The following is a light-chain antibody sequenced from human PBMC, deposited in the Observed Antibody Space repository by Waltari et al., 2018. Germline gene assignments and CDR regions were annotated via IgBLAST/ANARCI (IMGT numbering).Light chain of an antibody. CDR2: EVS. CDR3: CSFTSSSTYV. J-gene: IGLJ1*01. Sequence: QSALTQPASVSGSPGQSVTISCTGTSSDVGDNKYVSWYQQHPGKVPKLMIYEVSNRPSGVSDRFSGSKSGNTASLTISGLQAEDEADYYCCSFTSSSTYVFGTGTKVTVL. V-gene: IGLV2-14*01. CDR1: SSDVGDNKY.